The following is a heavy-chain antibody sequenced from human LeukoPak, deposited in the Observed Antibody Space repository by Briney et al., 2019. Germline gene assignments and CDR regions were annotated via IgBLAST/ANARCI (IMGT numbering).Heavy chain of an antibody. D-gene: IGHD1-26*01. CDR3: ARGGTWTLTDYGMDV. J-gene: IGHJ6*02. Sequence: SVKVSCKASGGTFSNYAISWVRQAPGQGLEWMGGITPLFGTAKYAQKFQGRVTITADESTSTAYMELSSLRSEDTAVYYCARGGTWTLTDYGMDVWGQGTTVTVSS. CDR2: ITPLFGTA. V-gene: IGHV1-69*13. CDR1: GGTFSNYA.